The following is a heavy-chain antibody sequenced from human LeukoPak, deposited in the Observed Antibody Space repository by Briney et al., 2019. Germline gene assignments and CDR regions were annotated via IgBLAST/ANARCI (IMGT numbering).Heavy chain of an antibody. CDR2: INWNGGST. CDR3: ARDLGTNDAFDI. CDR1: GFTFDDYG. V-gene: IGHV3-20*04. J-gene: IGHJ3*02. D-gene: IGHD7-27*01. Sequence: GGSLRLSCAASGFTFDDYGMSWVRQAPGKGLEWVSGINWNGGSTGYADSVKGRFTISRDNAKNSLYLQMNSLRAEDTAVYFCARDLGTNDAFDIWGQGTMLTVSS.